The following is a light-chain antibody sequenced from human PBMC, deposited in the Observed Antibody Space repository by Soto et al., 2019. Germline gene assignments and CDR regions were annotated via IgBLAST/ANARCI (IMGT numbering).Light chain of an antibody. CDR3: MQGTHLPFT. V-gene: IGKV2-30*01. Sequence: DVVMTQSPLSLPVTLGQPASISCRSSQSLLFTNGNTFLNWFQQRPGQSPRRLIYQVSRRDSGVPDRFSGSVSGTDFTLKISRFEADDVGVYYCMQGTHLPFTFGGGTKVEIK. CDR1: QSLLFTNGNTF. CDR2: QVS. J-gene: IGKJ4*01.